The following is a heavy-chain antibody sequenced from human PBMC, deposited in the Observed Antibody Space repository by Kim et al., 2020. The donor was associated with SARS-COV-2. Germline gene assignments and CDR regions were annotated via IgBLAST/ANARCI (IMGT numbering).Heavy chain of an antibody. D-gene: IGHD3-9*01. V-gene: IGHV3-9*01. Sequence: DSVKGRFTISRDYAKTDLYLQMNSLRAEDTALNYCAKDSGLYYDILTGYDYWGQGTLVTVPS. J-gene: IGHJ4*02. CDR3: AKDSGLYYDILTGYDY.